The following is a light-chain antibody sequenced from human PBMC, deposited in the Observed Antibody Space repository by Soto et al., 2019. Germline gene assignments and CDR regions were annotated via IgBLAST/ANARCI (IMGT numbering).Light chain of an antibody. J-gene: IGKJ3*01. CDR1: QSVGSY. CDR2: DAA. CDR3: QQRTNWPRFT. V-gene: IGKV3-11*01. Sequence: EIVLTQSPATLSLSPGERATLSCRASQSVGSYLAWYQQKPGQVPRLLIYDAAYRATGIPARFSGSGSGTDFTLTVSSLEPEDFAVYYCQQRTNWPRFTFGTGTKVDIK.